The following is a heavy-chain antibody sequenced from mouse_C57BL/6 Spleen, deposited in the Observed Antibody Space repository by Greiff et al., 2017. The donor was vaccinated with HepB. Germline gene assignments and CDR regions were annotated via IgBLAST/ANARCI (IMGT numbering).Heavy chain of an antibody. CDR2: IWSGGST. Sequence: VQRVESGPGLVQPSQCLSITCTASGFSFTSYGVHWVRQSPGKGLEWLGVIWSGGSTDYNAAFISRLSISKDNSESQVYFKMNSLQADDTAIYYCARDWGAYCFDYWGQGTTLTVSS. J-gene: IGHJ2*01. CDR1: GFSFTSYG. V-gene: IGHV2-2*01. CDR3: ARDWGAYCFDY.